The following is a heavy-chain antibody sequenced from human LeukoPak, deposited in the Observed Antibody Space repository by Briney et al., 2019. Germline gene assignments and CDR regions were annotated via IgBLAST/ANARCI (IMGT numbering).Heavy chain of an antibody. CDR1: GFTFSSYA. Sequence: PGGSPRLSCAASGFTFSSYAMSWVRQAPGKGLEWVSAISGSGGSTYYADSVKGRFTISRDNSKNTLYLQMNSLRAEDTAVYYCAKVYDYVWGSYRRKTYYFDYWGQGTLVTVSS. CDR3: AKVYDYVWGSYRRKTYYFDY. D-gene: IGHD3-16*02. V-gene: IGHV3-23*01. CDR2: ISGSGGST. J-gene: IGHJ4*02.